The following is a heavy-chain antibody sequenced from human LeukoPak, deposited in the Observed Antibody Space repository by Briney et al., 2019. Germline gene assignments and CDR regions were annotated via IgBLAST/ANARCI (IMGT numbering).Heavy chain of an antibody. V-gene: IGHV3-9*03. CDR3: AKDIAATGNLYFDY. CDR2: ISWNSGSI. Sequence: GGSLRLSCAASGFTFDDYAMHWVRQASGRGLEWVSSISWNSGSIGYADSVKGRFTISRDNAKDSLYLQMNSLRVENMASYYCAKDIAATGNLYFDYWGQGALVTVSS. J-gene: IGHJ4*02. CDR1: GFTFDDYA. D-gene: IGHD6-13*01.